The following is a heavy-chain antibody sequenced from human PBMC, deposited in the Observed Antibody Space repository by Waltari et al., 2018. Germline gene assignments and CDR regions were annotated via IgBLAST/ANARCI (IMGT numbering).Heavy chain of an antibody. V-gene: IGHV4-39*07. CDR1: GGSISSSSYY. CDR2: IYYSGST. J-gene: IGHJ5*02. CDR3: ARDFKANYYGSGRHNWFDP. Sequence: QLQLQESGPGLVKPSETLSLTCTVSGGSISSSSYYWGWIRQPPGKGLEWIGSIYYSGSTYYNPALKSRVTISVDTSKNQFSLKLSSVTAADTAVYYCARDFKANYYGSGRHNWFDPWGQGTLVTVSS. D-gene: IGHD3-10*01.